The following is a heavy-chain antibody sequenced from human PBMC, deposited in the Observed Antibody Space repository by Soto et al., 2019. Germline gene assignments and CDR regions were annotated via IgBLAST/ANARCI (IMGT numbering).Heavy chain of an antibody. CDR2: TGSGTGPG. J-gene: IGHJ4*02. D-gene: IGHD2-15*01. Sequence: GASVKVSCKASGGSLSTNPISWVRQAPGQGLEWMGGTGSGTGPGNHAQKFQGRLTVTADKSTSTVYMELTSLSSEDTAVYYCARRHSGGFFRFFDSWGQGTLVTVSS. CDR1: GGSLSTNP. V-gene: IGHV1-69*06. CDR3: ARRHSGGFFRFFDS.